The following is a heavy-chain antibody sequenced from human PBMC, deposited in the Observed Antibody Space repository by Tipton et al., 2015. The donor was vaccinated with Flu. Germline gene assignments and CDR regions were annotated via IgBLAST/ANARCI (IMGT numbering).Heavy chain of an antibody. J-gene: IGHJ3*02. Sequence: QSGPEVKKPGASVKVSCKASGYAFTSFGFTWLRQAPGQGFEWMGGIVCIFGIPIYAQRLQGRVTLTMDTSTRTVDMELSSLRSDDTAVYYCVRFSGGGERAAFDIWGQGTKVTVSA. V-gene: IGHV1-18*04. CDR3: VRFSGGGERAAFDI. D-gene: IGHD2-15*01. CDR2: IVCIFGIP. CDR1: GYAFTSFG.